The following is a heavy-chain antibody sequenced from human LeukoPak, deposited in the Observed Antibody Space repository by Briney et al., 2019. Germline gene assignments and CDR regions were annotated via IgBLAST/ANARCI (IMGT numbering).Heavy chain of an antibody. CDR3: ARVRYNSGYIFDY. CDR1: GFTFSNYP. J-gene: IGHJ4*02. Sequence: GGSLRLSCGASGFTFSNYPMNWVRQAPGKGREWLSYIGSGGSPIYYADSVRGRFTISRDNAKNSLSLQMSRLRAEDTAVYYCARVRYNSGYIFDYWGQGTLVTVSS. V-gene: IGHV3-48*03. CDR2: IGSGGSPI. D-gene: IGHD5-18*01.